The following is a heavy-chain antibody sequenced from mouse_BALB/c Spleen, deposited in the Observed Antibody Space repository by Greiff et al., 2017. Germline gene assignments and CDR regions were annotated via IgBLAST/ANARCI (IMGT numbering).Heavy chain of an antibody. J-gene: IGHJ2*01. V-gene: IGHV5-15*02. CDR3: ARDGYGNYGFDY. CDR2: ISNLAYSI. Sequence: EVQRVESGGGLVQPGGSRKLSCAASGFTFSDYGMAWVRQAPGKGPEWVAFISNLAYSIYYADTVTGRFTISRENDKNTLYLEMSSLRSEDTAMYYCARDGYGNYGFDYWGQGTTLTVSS. D-gene: IGHD2-10*02. CDR1: GFTFSDYG.